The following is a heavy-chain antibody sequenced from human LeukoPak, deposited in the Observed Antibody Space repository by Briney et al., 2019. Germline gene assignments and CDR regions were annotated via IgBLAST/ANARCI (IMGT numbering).Heavy chain of an antibody. CDR2: IYYSGST. V-gene: IGHV4-59*01. J-gene: IGHJ4*02. D-gene: IGHD6-13*01. CDR1: GGSISSYY. Sequence: SETLSLNCTVSGGSISSYYWSWIRQTPGEGLEWIGYIYYSGSTNYNPSLKSRVTMSVDTSKNQFSLNLSSVTAADTAVYYCARGGSSSSLNQFDYWGQGTLVTVSS. CDR3: ARGGSSSSLNQFDY.